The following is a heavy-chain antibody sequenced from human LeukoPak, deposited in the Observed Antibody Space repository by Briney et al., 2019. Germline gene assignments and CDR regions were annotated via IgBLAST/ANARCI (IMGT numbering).Heavy chain of an antibody. V-gene: IGHV5-51*01. D-gene: IGHD5-18*01. CDR2: IYPGDSDT. Sequence: PGEPLKISCKGSGYSFTSYWIGWVRQMPGKGLEWMGIIYPGDSDTRYSPSFQGQVTISADKSISTAYLQWSSLKASDTAMYYCARRRGYSYGYLGGIAFDIWGQGTMVTVSS. J-gene: IGHJ3*02. CDR1: GYSFTSYW. CDR3: ARRRGYSYGYLGGIAFDI.